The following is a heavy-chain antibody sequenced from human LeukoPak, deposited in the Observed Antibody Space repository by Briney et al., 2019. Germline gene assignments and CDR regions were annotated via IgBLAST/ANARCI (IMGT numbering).Heavy chain of an antibody. CDR1: GFTFSSYE. Sequence: GGSLRLSCAASGFTFSSYEMNWVRQAPGKGLEWVSYISSSGSTMYYADSVKGRFTISRDNAKNSLSLQMNSLRAEDTAVYYCARSPAGAIYYLDVWGKGTTVTISS. CDR2: ISSSGSTM. J-gene: IGHJ6*03. V-gene: IGHV3-48*03. CDR3: ARSPAGAIYYLDV. D-gene: IGHD1-14*01.